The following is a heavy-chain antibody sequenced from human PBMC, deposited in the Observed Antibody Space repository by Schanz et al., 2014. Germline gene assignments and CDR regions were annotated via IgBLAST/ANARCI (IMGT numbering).Heavy chain of an antibody. CDR2: INTANGNA. V-gene: IGHV1-3*04. D-gene: IGHD2-21*01. J-gene: IGHJ3*02. CDR1: GYTFSSHG. Sequence: QVQVVQSGAELKKPGASVKVSCKASGYTFSSHGIHWLRQAPGQSLEWMGWINTANGNAKYSANCQARVTITRDTSATTAYMELTNLRSEDTAVYYCARDLPYCDGGKCYSDGFDIWGQGTLVTISS. CDR3: ARDLPYCDGGKCYSDGFDI.